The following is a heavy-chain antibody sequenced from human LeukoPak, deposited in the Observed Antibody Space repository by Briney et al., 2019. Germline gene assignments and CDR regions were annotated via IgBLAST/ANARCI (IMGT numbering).Heavy chain of an antibody. D-gene: IGHD5-18*01. CDR2: IYPGDSDT. Sequence: GGSLRLSCAASGFTFGTYWMSWVRQMPGKGLEWMGIIYPGDSDTRYSPSFQGQVTISADKSISTAYLQWSSLKASDTAMYYCATGYSYGYYGYWGQGTLVTVSS. V-gene: IGHV5-51*01. CDR1: GFTFGTYW. CDR3: ATGYSYGYYGY. J-gene: IGHJ4*02.